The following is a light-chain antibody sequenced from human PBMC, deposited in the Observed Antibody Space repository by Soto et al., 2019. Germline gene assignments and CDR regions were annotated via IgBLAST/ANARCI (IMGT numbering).Light chain of an antibody. CDR2: DAI. CDR1: QDINNF. Sequence: DIQMTQSPSSLSASVGDRVTITCQASQDINNFLHWYEQRPGKAPKLLIYDAIKLDTGVPSRFSGSGSGTQLTFTISSLQPEDIATYFWQQSDSLPPTFGGGTKVEI. CDR3: QQSDSLPPT. V-gene: IGKV1-33*01. J-gene: IGKJ4*01.